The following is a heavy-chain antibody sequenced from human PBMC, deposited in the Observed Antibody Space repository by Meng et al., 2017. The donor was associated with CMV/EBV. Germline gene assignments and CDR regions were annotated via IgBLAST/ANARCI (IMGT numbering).Heavy chain of an antibody. CDR1: GFTTSSNY. V-gene: IGHV3-53*01. Sequence: GGSLRLSCAASGFTTSSNYMSWVRQAPGKGLEWVSVIYSGGSTYYADSVKGRFTISRDNSKNTLYLQMNSLRAEDTAVYYCARGRGGYYWGYWGQGTLVTVSS. J-gene: IGHJ4*02. D-gene: IGHD3-16*01. CDR2: IYSGGST. CDR3: ARGRGGYYWGY.